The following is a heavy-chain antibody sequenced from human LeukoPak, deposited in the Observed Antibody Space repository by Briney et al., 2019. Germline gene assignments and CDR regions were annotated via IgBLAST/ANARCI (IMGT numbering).Heavy chain of an antibody. V-gene: IGHV3-21*01. CDR3: ARAYNGYDYFDY. J-gene: IGHJ4*02. CDR1: RFTFSTYS. Sequence: GGSLRLSCAASRFTFSTYSMNWVRQAPGKGLEWVSYISDSSTYIYYADSVRGRFTISRDNAKNSLHLQMNSLRAEDTAVYYRARAYNGYDYFDYWGQGTLVTVSS. D-gene: IGHD5-12*01. CDR2: ISDSSTYI.